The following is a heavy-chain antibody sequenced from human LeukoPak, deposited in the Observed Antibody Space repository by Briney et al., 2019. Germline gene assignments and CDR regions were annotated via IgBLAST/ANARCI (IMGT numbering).Heavy chain of an antibody. J-gene: IGHJ5*02. CDR3: ARGPSDIVVVPAAIPFDP. Sequence: PSETLSLTCTVSGGSISSGDYYWSWIRQPPGKGLEWIGYIYYSGSTYYNPSLKSRVTISVDTSKNQFSLKLSSVTAADTAVYYRARGPSDIVVVPAAIPFDPWGQGTLVTVSS. CDR2: IYYSGST. D-gene: IGHD2-2*01. V-gene: IGHV4-30-4*08. CDR1: GGSISSGDYY.